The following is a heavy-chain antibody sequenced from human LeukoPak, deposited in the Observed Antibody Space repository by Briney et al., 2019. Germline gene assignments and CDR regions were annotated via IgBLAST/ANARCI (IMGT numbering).Heavy chain of an antibody. CDR2: IYPGDSDT. D-gene: IGHD5-18*01. Sequence: GESLKISCKVSGYSFTNYWVGWVRQMPGKGLEWMGIIYPGDSDTRYSPSFQGQVTISADKSISTAYLQWSSLKASDSAMYYCARHLGYNYGNFDYWGQGTLVTVSS. J-gene: IGHJ4*02. CDR1: GYSFTNYW. V-gene: IGHV5-51*01. CDR3: ARHLGYNYGNFDY.